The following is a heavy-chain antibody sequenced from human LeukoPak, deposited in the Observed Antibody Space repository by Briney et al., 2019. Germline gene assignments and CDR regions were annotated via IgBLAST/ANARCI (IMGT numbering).Heavy chain of an antibody. V-gene: IGHV1-2*02. J-gene: IGHJ4*02. D-gene: IGHD1-1*01. CDR2: INPNSGGT. CDR1: GYTFTGYY. Sequence: GASVKVSCKASGYTFTGYYMHWVRQAPGQGLEWMGSINPNSGGTNYAQKFQGRVTMTRDTSISTAYMELSRLRSDDTAVYYCARGLNVHLARGGDYWGQGTLVTVSS. CDR3: ARGLNVHLARGGDY.